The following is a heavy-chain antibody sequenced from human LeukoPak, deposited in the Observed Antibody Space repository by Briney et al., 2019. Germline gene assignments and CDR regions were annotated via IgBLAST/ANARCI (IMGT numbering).Heavy chain of an antibody. V-gene: IGHV1-69*05. CDR2: IIPIFGAA. J-gene: IGHJ4*02. D-gene: IGHD3-22*01. CDR3: AIALASYYDSSGNYFDY. CDR1: GGTFSSYA. Sequence: SVKVSCKASGGTFSSYAISWVRQAPGQGLEWMGGIIPIFGAANYAQKFQGRVTITTDESTSTAYMELSSLRSEDTAVYYCAIALASYYDSSGNYFDYWGQGTLVTVSS.